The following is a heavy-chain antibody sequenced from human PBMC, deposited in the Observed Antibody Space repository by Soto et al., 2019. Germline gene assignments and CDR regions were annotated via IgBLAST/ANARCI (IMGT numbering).Heavy chain of an antibody. J-gene: IGHJ4*02. CDR2: IYDGGTT. CDR3: ARGPSGYKIDY. CDR1: GGSISSAAYC. Sequence: QVQLQESGPRLVSPSQTLSLTCTVSGGSISSAAYCWSWIRQSPDKGLEWIGHIYDGGTTYSSPSLKGRVTISADTSETQFSLKLSSVSAADTAVYYCARGPSGYKIDYWGQGIQVTVSS. V-gene: IGHV4-30-4*01. D-gene: IGHD1-1*01.